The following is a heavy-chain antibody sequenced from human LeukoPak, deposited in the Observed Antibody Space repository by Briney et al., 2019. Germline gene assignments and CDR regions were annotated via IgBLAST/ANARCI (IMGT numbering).Heavy chain of an antibody. V-gene: IGHV3-73*01. CDR1: GFTFSGSA. J-gene: IGHJ6*04. CDR2: VRSKANSYAT. D-gene: IGHD3-10*01. CDR3: TRHEWFGEFETYYYYGMDV. Sequence: GGSLKLSCAASGFTFSGSAMHWVRQASGKGLEWVGRVRSKANSYATAYAASVKDRFTISRDDSKNTAYLQMNSLKTEDTAVYYCTRHEWFGEFETYYYYGMDVWGKGTTVTVSS.